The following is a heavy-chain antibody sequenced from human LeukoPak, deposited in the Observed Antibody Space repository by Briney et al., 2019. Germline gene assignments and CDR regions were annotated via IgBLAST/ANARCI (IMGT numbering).Heavy chain of an antibody. J-gene: IGHJ6*02. CDR3: ARGRTDGYCSSTSCYLHYYYGMDV. CDR2: IYTSGST. D-gene: IGHD2-2*01. Sequence: SETLSLTCTVSGGSISSYYWSWIRQPAGKGLEWIGRIYTSGSTNYNPSLKSRVTMSVDTSKNQFSLKLSSVTAADTAVYHCARGRTDGYCSSTSCYLHYYYGMDVWGQGTTVTVSS. V-gene: IGHV4-4*07. CDR1: GGSISSYY.